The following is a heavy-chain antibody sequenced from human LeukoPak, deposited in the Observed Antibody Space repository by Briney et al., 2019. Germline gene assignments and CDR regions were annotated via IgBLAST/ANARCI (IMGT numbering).Heavy chain of an antibody. V-gene: IGHV1-18*01. CDR2: ISAYNGNT. Sequence: ASVKVSCKASGYTFTSYGISWVRQAPGQGLEWMGWISAYNGNTNYAQKLQGRVTMTTDTSTSTAYMELRSLRSDDTAVYYCATTGYCSSTSCSNWFDPWGQGTLVTVSS. J-gene: IGHJ5*02. CDR3: ATTGYCSSTSCSNWFDP. D-gene: IGHD2-2*01. CDR1: GYTFTSYG.